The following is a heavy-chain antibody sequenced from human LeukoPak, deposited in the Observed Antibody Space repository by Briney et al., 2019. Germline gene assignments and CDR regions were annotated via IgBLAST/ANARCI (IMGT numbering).Heavy chain of an antibody. Sequence: ASVKVSCKASGYTFTSYGVSWVRQAAGQGLEWMGWISAYNRNTNYARKLQGRVTMTTDTSASTAYMELRSLRYDDTAIYYCARDLPWGSSISYREDVWFDPWGQGTLVTVSS. CDR1: GYTFTSYG. CDR3: ARDLPWGSSISYREDVWFDP. J-gene: IGHJ5*02. CDR2: ISAYNRNT. D-gene: IGHD7-27*01. V-gene: IGHV1-18*01.